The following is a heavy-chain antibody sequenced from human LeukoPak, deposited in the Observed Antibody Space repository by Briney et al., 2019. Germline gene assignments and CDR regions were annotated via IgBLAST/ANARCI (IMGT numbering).Heavy chain of an antibody. CDR3: ARLGSIFGVALYYPDY. D-gene: IGHD3-3*01. Sequence: QTGGSLRLSCVASGFTFGKYWMSWVRQAPGKGLEWVANIKLDGSEKNYVDSVKGRFTISRDNAKNSLYLQMNSLRAEDTAVYYCARLGSIFGVALYYPDYWGQGTLVTVSS. CDR2: IKLDGSEK. J-gene: IGHJ4*02. V-gene: IGHV3-7*03. CDR1: GFTFGKYW.